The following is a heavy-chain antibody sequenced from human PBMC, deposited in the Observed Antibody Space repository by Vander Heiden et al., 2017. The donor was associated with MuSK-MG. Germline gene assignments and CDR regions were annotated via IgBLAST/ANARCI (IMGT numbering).Heavy chain of an antibody. Sequence: QVQLVQSGSELKKPGASVKVSCKASGYTLTTYAMNWVRQAPGQGLEWMGWINTNTGNPTYAQGFTGRFVFSLDTSVNTAYLQITSLKAEDTAVYFWARGDHGSSGYYYFNYWGQGTLVTVSS. J-gene: IGHJ4*02. CDR2: INTNTGNP. CDR1: GYTLTTYA. CDR3: ARGDHGSSGYYYFNY. D-gene: IGHD3-22*01. V-gene: IGHV7-4-1*02.